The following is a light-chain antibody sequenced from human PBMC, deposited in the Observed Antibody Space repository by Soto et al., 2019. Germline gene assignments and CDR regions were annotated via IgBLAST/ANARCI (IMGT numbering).Light chain of an antibody. CDR3: QQRYSTRT. V-gene: IGKV1-5*01. Sequence: DIEITQAPSTLSASVGDRVTITCRASQSVSNWLAWYQQKPGKAPTLLIYDVSRLAAGVPSRFSGSGSGTDFTPTISSLQPEDFATYYCQQRYSTRTFGQGTKVDIK. CDR1: QSVSNW. J-gene: IGKJ1*01. CDR2: DVS.